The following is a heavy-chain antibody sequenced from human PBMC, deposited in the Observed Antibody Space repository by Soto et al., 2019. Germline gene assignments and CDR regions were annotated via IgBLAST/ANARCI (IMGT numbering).Heavy chain of an antibody. CDR2: ISYDGNNK. V-gene: IGHV3-30*18. D-gene: IGHD4-17*01. Sequence: QVQLVESGGGVVQPGRSLRLSCAASGFIFSTYRMHWVRQAPGKGLEWLSVISYDGNNKYYADSVKGRFTISRDNSKNTLWLQMDSLRTEDTAVYYCAKDLLLTTITTVGDWGQGTLVTVSS. CDR3: AKDLLLTTITTVGD. J-gene: IGHJ4*02. CDR1: GFIFSTYR.